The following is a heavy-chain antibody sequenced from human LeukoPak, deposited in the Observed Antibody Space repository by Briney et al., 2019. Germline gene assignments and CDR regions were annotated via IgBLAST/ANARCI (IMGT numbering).Heavy chain of an antibody. V-gene: IGHV3-30*04. J-gene: IGHJ6*03. Sequence: GGTLRLSCAASGFTFSSYAMHWVRQAPGKGLGWVAVISYDGSNKYYADPVKGRFTISRDNSKNTLYLQMNSLRAEDTAVYYRARDFRKSVTTHYYYYMDVWGKGTPVTVSS. CDR1: GFTFSSYA. CDR2: ISYDGSNK. CDR3: ARDFRKSVTTHYYYYMDV. D-gene: IGHD4-11*01.